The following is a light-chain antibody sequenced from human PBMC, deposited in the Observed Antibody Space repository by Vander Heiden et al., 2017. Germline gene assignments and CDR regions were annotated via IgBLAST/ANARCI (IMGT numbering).Light chain of an antibody. CDR1: SRDVGSYNR. CDR2: EVT. J-gene: IGLJ2*01. Sequence: QSALTQPPSVSGSPGQSVTISCTGTSRDVGSYNRVSWYQQPPGTAPKLMIYEVTKRPSGVPDRFSGSKSGNTASLTISGLQAEDEADYYCSSYTSSTTPVAFGGGTKLTVL. V-gene: IGLV2-18*02. CDR3: SSYTSSTTPVA.